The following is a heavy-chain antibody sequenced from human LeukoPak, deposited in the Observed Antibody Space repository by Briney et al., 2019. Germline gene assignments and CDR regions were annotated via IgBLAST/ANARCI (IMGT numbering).Heavy chain of an antibody. J-gene: IGHJ4*02. V-gene: IGHV4-39*01. Sequence: PSETLSLTCTVSGGSISSSGSYWGWIRQPPGKGLEWIGNIYYSGSTYYNPSLKSRGTISADTSKHQFSLTLGSVSATDTAVYYCVSPRGFSYGYFDYWGQGTLVTVSS. CDR2: IYYSGST. D-gene: IGHD5-18*01. CDR3: VSPRGFSYGYFDY. CDR1: GGSISSSGSY.